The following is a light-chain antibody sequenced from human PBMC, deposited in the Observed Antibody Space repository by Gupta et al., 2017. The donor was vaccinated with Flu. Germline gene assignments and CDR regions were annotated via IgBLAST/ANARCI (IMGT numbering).Light chain of an antibody. J-gene: IGKJ1*01. CDR1: QSLTTRY. V-gene: IGKV3-20*01. CDR3: QQYGSTPRT. CDR2: GAS. Sequence: ERATLPCRASQSLTTRYLAWYQVKPGQAPRLLISGASSRATDIPDRFSGSGSGTDFTLTISRLEPEDFAVYYCQQYGSTPRTFGQGTKVEI.